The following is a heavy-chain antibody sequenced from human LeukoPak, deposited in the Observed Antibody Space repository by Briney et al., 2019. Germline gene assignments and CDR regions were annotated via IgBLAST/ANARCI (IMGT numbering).Heavy chain of an antibody. CDR1: GFTFSTYG. J-gene: IGHJ4*02. V-gene: IGHV3-30*02. CDR3: AKTGSSSWGYFDY. Sequence: GGSLRLSCAASGFTFSTYGMHWVRQAPGKGLEWVAFIRNDATIKYYADSVKGRFTISRDNSKNTLYLQMNSLRAEDTAVYYCAKTGSSSWGYFDYWGQGPWSPSPQ. CDR2: IRNDATIK. D-gene: IGHD6-13*01.